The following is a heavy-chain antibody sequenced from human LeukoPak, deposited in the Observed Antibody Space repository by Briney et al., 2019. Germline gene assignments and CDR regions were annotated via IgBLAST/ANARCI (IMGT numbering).Heavy chain of an antibody. V-gene: IGHV3-33*01. CDR3: AGGYCNSGYCPYLDY. D-gene: IGHD2/OR15-2a*01. CDR1: GFTFSIYG. J-gene: IGHJ4*02. CDR2: IWFDGSKK. Sequence: SGGSLRLSCAASGFTFSIYGMHWVRQAPGKGLEWVAVIWFDGSKKEYADSVKGRFTISRDNSKNTLYLQMDSLRAEDTAVYYCAGGYCNSGYCPYLDYWGQGTLVAVSS.